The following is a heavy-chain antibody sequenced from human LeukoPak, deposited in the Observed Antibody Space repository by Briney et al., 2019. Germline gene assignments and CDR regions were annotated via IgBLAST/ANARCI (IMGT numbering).Heavy chain of an antibody. CDR2: ISYSGST. CDR1: GDSISSYY. D-gene: IGHD1-1*01. V-gene: IGHV4-59*08. CDR3: ARQSRGTTARLFDY. Sequence: SETLSLTCTVSGDSISSYYWSWIRQPPGKGLEWIGYISYSGSTKYNPSLESRVTISGDTSKNQFSLKLSSVTAADTAFYYCARQSRGTTARLFDYWGQGTLVTVSS. J-gene: IGHJ4*02.